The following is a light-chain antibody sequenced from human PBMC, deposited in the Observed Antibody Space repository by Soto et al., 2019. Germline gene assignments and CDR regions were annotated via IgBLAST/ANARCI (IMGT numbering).Light chain of an antibody. V-gene: IGKV1-27*01. Sequence: DIQMTQSPASLSASLGERATITCRASQGISNYLAWYQQKPGKVPRLLIYAASTWHTGIPSRFSGSGSGTDFTLTISSLEPEDFAVYYCQKCSSSPPWTFGQGTRVEIK. CDR3: QKCSSSPPWT. CDR1: QGISNY. CDR2: AAS. J-gene: IGKJ5*01.